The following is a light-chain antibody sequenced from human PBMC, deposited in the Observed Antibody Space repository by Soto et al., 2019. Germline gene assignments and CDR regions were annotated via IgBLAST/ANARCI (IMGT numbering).Light chain of an antibody. J-gene: IGKJ4*02. CDR1: QSVGST. CDR2: GAS. Sequence: EIFMTQSPATLSVFPGERVILSCRASQSVGSTLAWYQQNPGQAPRLLIRGASTRATGVPARFSGSGSGTEFTLTISSLQSEDFAVYYCQQYSSSLTFGGGTTLEIK. V-gene: IGKV3-15*01. CDR3: QQYSSSLT.